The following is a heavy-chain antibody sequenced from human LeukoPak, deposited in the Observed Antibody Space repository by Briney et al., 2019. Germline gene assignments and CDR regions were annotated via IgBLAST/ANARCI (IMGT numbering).Heavy chain of an antibody. V-gene: IGHV1-2*02. J-gene: IGHJ4*02. CDR2: ISPTSSGT. CDR3: ARVSRDSSDIH. D-gene: IGHD6-19*01. Sequence: VASVKVTCKASGYTFTSYGISWVRQAPGQGLEWMGWISPTSSGTNYAQKFQGRVTMTRDTSISTAYMELRRLRSDDTAVYYCARVSRDSSDIHWGQGTLVTVSS. CDR1: GYTFTSYG.